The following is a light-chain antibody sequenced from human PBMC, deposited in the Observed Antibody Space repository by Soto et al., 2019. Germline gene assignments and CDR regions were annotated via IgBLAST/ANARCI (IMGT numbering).Light chain of an antibody. CDR2: DAS. V-gene: IGKV3-11*01. J-gene: IGKJ5*01. Sequence: EIVLTQSPVTLSLSPGERATLSCRASQSVSSSLAWYQQKPGQAPRLLIYDASNTATGIPARFSGSGSGTDFTLTISSLEPEDFAIYYCQQRRSSITFGQGTRLETK. CDR3: QQRRSSIT. CDR1: QSVSSS.